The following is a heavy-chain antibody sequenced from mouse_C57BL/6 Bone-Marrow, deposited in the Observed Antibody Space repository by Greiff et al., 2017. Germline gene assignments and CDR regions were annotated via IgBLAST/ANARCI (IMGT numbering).Heavy chain of an antibody. CDR3: ARMGRYDGYYDFAMDY. CDR2: IDPEDGDT. Sequence: EVKLMESGAELVRPGASVKLSCTASGFNIKDYYMHWVKQRPEQGLEWIGRIDPEDGDTEYAPKFQGKATMTADTSSNTAYLQLSSLTSEDSAVYYCARMGRYDGYYDFAMDYWGQGTSVTVSS. V-gene: IGHV14-1*01. CDR1: GFNIKDYY. D-gene: IGHD2-3*01. J-gene: IGHJ4*01.